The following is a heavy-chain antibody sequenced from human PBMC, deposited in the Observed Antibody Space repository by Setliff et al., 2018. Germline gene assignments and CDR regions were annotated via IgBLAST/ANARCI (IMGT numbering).Heavy chain of an antibody. CDR3: ARPHGGDYAFDI. D-gene: IGHD2-21*01. V-gene: IGHV1-18*01. J-gene: IGHJ3*02. CDR1: GHIFNSYG. Sequence: ASVKVSCKASGHIFNSYGISWVRRAPGKGLEWVGWISSYNDVTTYAQRFQGRVTLTKDTSTSAAYMELISVTAADTAVYYCARPHGGDYAFDIWGQGTMVTVSS. CDR2: ISSYNDVT.